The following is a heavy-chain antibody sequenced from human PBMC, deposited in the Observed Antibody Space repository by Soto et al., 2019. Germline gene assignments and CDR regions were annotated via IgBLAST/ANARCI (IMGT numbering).Heavy chain of an antibody. Sequence: QVQLVQSGAEVKKPGSSVKVSCKASGGTFSSYAISWVRQAPGQGLEWMGGIIPTFGTANYAQKFQGRVTITADESTSTAYMELSSLRSEDTAVYYCARDRGCSGGSCYSGYYYGMDVWGQGTTVTVSS. CDR1: GGTFSSYA. CDR2: IIPTFGTA. D-gene: IGHD2-15*01. J-gene: IGHJ6*02. V-gene: IGHV1-69*01. CDR3: ARDRGCSGGSCYSGYYYGMDV.